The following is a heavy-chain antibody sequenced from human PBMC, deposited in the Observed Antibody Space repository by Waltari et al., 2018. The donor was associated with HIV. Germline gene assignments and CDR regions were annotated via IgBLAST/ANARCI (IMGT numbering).Heavy chain of an antibody. J-gene: IGHJ5*02. CDR2: INQNGET. Sequence: QVQLKQWGAGLLRPSETLSLTCAIYGGSLSGYFWNWIRLSPGRRLEWVGEINQNGETNYNPSLKSRVVMAIDTTKNQFSLNISSVSAADTAVYFCARKPQIRGRPLDHWGQGAPIIVS. V-gene: IGHV4-34*02. CDR3: ARKPQIRGRPLDH. CDR1: GGSLSGYF.